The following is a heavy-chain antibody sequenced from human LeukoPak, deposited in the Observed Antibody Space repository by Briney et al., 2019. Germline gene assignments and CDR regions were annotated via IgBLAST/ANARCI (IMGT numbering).Heavy chain of an antibody. V-gene: IGHV3-23*01. CDR1: GFTFSSSA. CDR3: AQRRGYSLYYFDY. J-gene: IGHJ4*02. CDR2: ISGSGGYT. Sequence: PGGSLRLSCAASGFTFSSSAMSWVRQAPGKGLEWVSTISGSGGYTYYADSVKGRFTISRDNSKNTLYLQMNSLRAEDTAVYYCAQRRGYSLYYFDYWGQGTLVTVSP. D-gene: IGHD5-18*01.